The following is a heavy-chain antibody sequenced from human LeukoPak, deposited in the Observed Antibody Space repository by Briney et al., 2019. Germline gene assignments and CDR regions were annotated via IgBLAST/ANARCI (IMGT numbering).Heavy chain of an antibody. CDR1: GFNVSNNY. CDR2: ISGSGGST. CDR3: AKVRRSSGWFGAFDI. J-gene: IGHJ3*02. D-gene: IGHD6-19*01. V-gene: IGHV3-23*01. Sequence: GGSLRLSCEASGFNVSNNYMSWVRQAPGRGLEWVSAISGSGGSTYYADSVKGRFTISRDNSKNTLYLQMNSLRAEDTAVYYCAKVRRSSGWFGAFDIWGQGTMVTVSS.